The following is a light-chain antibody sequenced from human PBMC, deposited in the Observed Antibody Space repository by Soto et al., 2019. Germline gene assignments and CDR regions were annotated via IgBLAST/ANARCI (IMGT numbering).Light chain of an antibody. Sequence: MTQSPATMSVSPGERATLSCRASQSVNIYLAWYQQKPGQAPRLLIFGASSRATGIPARFSGSGSGTEFNLTISSLQSEDFAVYYCQQRSNWPLTFGGGTKVDIK. V-gene: IGKV3D-15*01. J-gene: IGKJ4*01. CDR1: QSVNIY. CDR3: QQRSNWPLT. CDR2: GAS.